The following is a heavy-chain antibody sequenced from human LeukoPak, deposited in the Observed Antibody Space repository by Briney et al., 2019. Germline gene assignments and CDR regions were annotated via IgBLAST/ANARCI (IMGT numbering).Heavy chain of an antibody. CDR3: ARGDPHADL. CDR1: GFDPSTYE. CDR2: ITISGHTK. V-gene: IGHV3-48*03. J-gene: IGHJ5*02. Sequence: PGGSLRLSCAASGFDPSTYEMNWVRQAPGKGLGWIADITISGHTKNYADSVKGRFTISRDNARTSLYLQMNSLRAEDTGVYYCARGDPHADLWGQGTLVTVSS.